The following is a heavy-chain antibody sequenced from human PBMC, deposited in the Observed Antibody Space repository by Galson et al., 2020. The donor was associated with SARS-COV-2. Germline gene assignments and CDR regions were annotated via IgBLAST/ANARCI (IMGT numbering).Heavy chain of an antibody. D-gene: IGHD6-13*01. CDR3: ARGLRSGCIAPSCALNWFDP. J-gene: IGHJ5*02. CDR1: GYTFTSYD. Sequence: ASVKVSCKASGYTFTSYDINWVRQATGQGLEWMGWMNPNSGNTGYAQKFQGRVTMTRNTSISTAYMELSSLRSEDTAVYYCARGLRSGCIAPSCALNWFDPWGQGTLVTVSS. V-gene: IGHV1-8*01. CDR2: MNPNSGNT.